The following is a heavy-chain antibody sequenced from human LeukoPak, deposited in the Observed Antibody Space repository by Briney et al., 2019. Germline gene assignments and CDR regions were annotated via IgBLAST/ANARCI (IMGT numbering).Heavy chain of an antibody. V-gene: IGHV1-46*01. J-gene: IGHJ3*02. D-gene: IGHD6-25*01. CDR1: GYTFTSYY. CDR2: IHPTVGDT. CDR3: ARYGFSSVWQGGWHAFDI. Sequence: ASVKVSCKASGYTFTSYYLHWVRQAPGQGLEWMGIIHPTVGDTTYAQKFQGRVTMTRDMSTGTVYMDLSSLRSEDTAVYYCARYGFSSVWQGGWHAFDIWGQGTTVTVSS.